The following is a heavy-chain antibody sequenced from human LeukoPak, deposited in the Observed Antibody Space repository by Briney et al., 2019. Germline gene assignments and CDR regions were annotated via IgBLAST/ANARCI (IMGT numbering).Heavy chain of an antibody. Sequence: ASVKVSCKASGGTFSSYAISWVRQAPGQGLEWMGGIIPIFGTANYAQKFQGRVTITADESTSTAYMELSSLRSEDTAVNYCAREGQAAAGTSFDYWGQGTLVTVSS. CDR1: GGTFSSYA. V-gene: IGHV1-69*13. D-gene: IGHD6-13*01. J-gene: IGHJ4*02. CDR3: AREGQAAAGTSFDY. CDR2: IIPIFGTA.